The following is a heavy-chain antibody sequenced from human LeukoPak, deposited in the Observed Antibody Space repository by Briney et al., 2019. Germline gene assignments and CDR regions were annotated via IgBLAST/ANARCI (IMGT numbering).Heavy chain of an antibody. V-gene: IGHV3-48*01. CDR2: ISSDSSTI. D-gene: IGHD3-22*01. CDR1: GFTFSSYF. Sequence: GGSLRLSCTASGFTFSSYFMNWVRQAPGKGLEWVSYISSDSSTIFYADSVKGRFTISRDNSKNTLYLQMNSLRAEDTAVYYCAKSYDSNGYYYFDYWGQGTLVTVSS. J-gene: IGHJ4*02. CDR3: AKSYDSNGYYYFDY.